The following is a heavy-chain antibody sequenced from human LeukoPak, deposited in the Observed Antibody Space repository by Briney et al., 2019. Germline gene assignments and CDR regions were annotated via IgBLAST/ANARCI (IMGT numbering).Heavy chain of an antibody. CDR1: GGTFISYA. J-gene: IGHJ4*02. V-gene: IGHV1-69*13. Sequence: GASVKVSCKASGGTFISYAISWVRQAPGQGLEWMGGIIPIFGTANYAQKFQGRVTITADESTSTAYMELSSPRSEDTAVYYCARGPPNWGYDYWGPGTLVTVSS. CDR3: ARGPPNWGYDY. D-gene: IGHD7-27*01. CDR2: IIPIFGTA.